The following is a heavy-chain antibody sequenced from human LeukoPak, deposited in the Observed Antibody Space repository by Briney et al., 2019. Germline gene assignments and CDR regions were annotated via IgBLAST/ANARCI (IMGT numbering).Heavy chain of an antibody. CDR3: ASSFRITGTTYYY. Sequence: GGSLRLSCSASGFTFSSFWMHWVRHVPGRGLVWVSGVSSDGRITNYADFVKGRFTVSRDTAKNTLSLQMDSLRADDTAIYYCASSFRITGTTYYYWGQGTLVTVSS. J-gene: IGHJ4*02. CDR1: GFTFSSFW. V-gene: IGHV3-74*01. CDR2: VSSDGRIT. D-gene: IGHD1-20*01.